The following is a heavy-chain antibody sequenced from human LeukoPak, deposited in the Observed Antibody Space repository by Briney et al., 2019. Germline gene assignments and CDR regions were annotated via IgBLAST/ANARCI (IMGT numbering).Heavy chain of an antibody. CDR1: GFRFSDFS. V-gene: IGHV3-21*05. D-gene: IGHD4-17*01. CDR2: ISSSNNI. CDR3: GRGNGDYGGVDY. J-gene: IGHJ4*02. Sequence: GGSLRLSCAVSGFRFSDFSINWVRQAPGKGLEWGSYISSSNNIYYADSAQGRFTISRDNGQNSVWLQMNNLRAEDTAVYHCGRGNGDYGGVDYWGQGTLVTVSS.